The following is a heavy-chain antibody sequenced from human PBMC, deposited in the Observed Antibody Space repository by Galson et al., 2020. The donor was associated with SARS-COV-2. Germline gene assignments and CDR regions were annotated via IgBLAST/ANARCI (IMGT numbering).Heavy chain of an antibody. V-gene: IGHV1-69*06. Sequence: SVKVSCKASGSTFTSYAINWGRQAPGQGLEWMGGINPNTATANYAQKFQGRVTITADKSTSTAYMELSSLRSEDTAVYYGARAEGYCGGDCGGGLDYWGQGTLVTVSS. J-gene: IGHJ4*02. CDR1: GSTFTSYA. CDR2: INPNTATA. CDR3: ARAEGYCGGDCGGGLDY. D-gene: IGHD2-21*02.